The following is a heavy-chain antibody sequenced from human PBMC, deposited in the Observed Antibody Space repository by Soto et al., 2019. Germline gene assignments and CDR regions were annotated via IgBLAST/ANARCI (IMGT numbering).Heavy chain of an antibody. D-gene: IGHD2-15*01. J-gene: IGHJ3*02. CDR1: GCSISSSSYY. CDR2: MYYSGST. V-gene: IGHV4-39*01. CDR3: ARQCGSSDDAFDI. Sequence: PSETLSLXGTVSGCSISSSSYYWGWIRQPPGKWLEWIGSMYYSGSTYYNPSLKSRVTISVDTSKNQFSLKLSSVTAADTAVYYCARQCGSSDDAFDIWGQGTMVTVAS.